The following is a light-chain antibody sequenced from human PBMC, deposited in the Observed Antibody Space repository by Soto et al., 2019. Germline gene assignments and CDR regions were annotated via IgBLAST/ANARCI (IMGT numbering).Light chain of an antibody. CDR1: QSVSSN. CDR2: GAS. CDR3: QQYNNWPYT. Sequence: EIVMTQSPATLSVSPGERATLSCRASQSVSSNLAWYQQKPGQAPRLLIYGASTRATGIQARFSGSGSGTEFTLTISSLQSGDFAAYYCQQYNNWPYTFGQGTKLEIK. V-gene: IGKV3-15*01. J-gene: IGKJ2*01.